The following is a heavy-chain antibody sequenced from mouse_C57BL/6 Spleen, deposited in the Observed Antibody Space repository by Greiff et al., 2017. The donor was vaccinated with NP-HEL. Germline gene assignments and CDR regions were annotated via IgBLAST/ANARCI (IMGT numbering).Heavy chain of an antibody. Sequence: EVQLQQSGPELVKPGASVKISCKASGYTFTDYYMNWVKQSHGKSLEWIGDINPNNGGTSYNQKFKGKATLTVDKSSSTAYMELRSLTSEDSAVYYCARSGYWGYFDVWGTVTTVTVAS. V-gene: IGHV1-26*01. D-gene: IGHD3-1*01. CDR2: INPNNGGT. CDR1: GYTFTDYY. J-gene: IGHJ1*03. CDR3: ARSGYWGYFDV.